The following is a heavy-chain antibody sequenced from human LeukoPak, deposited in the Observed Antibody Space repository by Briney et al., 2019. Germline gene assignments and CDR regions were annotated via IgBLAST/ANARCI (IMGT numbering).Heavy chain of an antibody. CDR2: ISVYNGNT. D-gene: IGHD3-22*01. CDR3: ARSSDYYYDSSGYTIGYFDL. J-gene: IGHJ2*01. Sequence: GASVKVSCKASGYTFTSYGISWVRQAPGQGLEWMGWISVYNGNTNYAQKLQDRVTMTTDTSTSTAYMELRSLRSDDTAVYYCARSSDYYYDSSGYTIGYFDLWGRGTLVSVSS. CDR1: GYTFTSYG. V-gene: IGHV1-18*01.